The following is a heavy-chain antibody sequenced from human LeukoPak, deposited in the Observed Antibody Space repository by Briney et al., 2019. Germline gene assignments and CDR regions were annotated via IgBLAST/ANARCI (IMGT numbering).Heavy chain of an antibody. CDR1: GYPFTSYN. V-gene: IGHV1-46*01. D-gene: IGHD6-6*01. CDR2: INPSGGST. Sequence: AASVKVSCKASGYPFTSYNINWVRQAPGQGLEWMGVINPSGGSTTHARKFQGRVTMTRDTSTSTVYMDLSSLRSEDTAVYYCARDLVGSSSGWGQGTLVTVSS. CDR3: ARDLVGSSSG. J-gene: IGHJ4*02.